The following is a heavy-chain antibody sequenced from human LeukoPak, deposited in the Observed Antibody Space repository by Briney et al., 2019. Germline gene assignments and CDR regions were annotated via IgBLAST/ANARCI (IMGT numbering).Heavy chain of an antibody. V-gene: IGHV4-34*01. CDR2: IYHSGST. CDR3: ARRRIAAADL. D-gene: IGHD6-13*01. Sequence: SETLSLTCAVYGGSFSGYYWSWIRQPPGKGLEWIGSIYHSGSTYYNPSLKSRVTISVDTSKNQFSLKLSSVTAADTAVYYCARRRIAAADLWGQGTLVTVSS. CDR1: GGSFSGYY. J-gene: IGHJ5*02.